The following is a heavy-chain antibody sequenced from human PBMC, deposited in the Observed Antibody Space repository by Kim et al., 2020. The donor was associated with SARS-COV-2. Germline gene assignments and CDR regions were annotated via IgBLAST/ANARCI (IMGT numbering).Heavy chain of an antibody. J-gene: IGHJ4*02. CDR3: ARDGYSYGYDY. Sequence: SETLSLICTVSGGSISSYYWSWIRQPPGKGLEWIGYIYYSGSTNYNPSLKSRVTISVDTSKNQFSLKLSSVTAADTAVYYCARDGYSYGYDYWGQGTLVTVSS. CDR2: IYYSGST. CDR1: GGSISSYY. V-gene: IGHV4-59*01. D-gene: IGHD5-18*01.